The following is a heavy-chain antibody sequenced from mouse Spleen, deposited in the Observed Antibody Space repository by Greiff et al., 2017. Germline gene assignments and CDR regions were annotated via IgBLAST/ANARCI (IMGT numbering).Heavy chain of an antibody. V-gene: IGHV1-64*01. J-gene: IGHJ3*01. CDR2: IHPNSGST. D-gene: IGHD2-12*01. Sequence: QVQLQQPGAELVKPGASVKLSCKASGYTFTSYWMHWVKQRPGQGLEWIGMIHPNSGSTNYNEKFKSKATLTVDKSSSTAYMQLSSLTSEDSAVYYCARSLYSYYSTWFAYWGQGTLVTVSA. CDR1: GYTFTSYW. CDR3: ARSLYSYYSTWFAY.